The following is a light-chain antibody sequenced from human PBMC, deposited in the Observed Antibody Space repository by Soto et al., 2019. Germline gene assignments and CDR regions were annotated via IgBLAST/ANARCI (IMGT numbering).Light chain of an antibody. CDR3: SSHTSGSTRV. CDR1: SSEGGGYDY. Sequence: QSALTQPSSCPESPGHSMAGSCTGPSSEGGGYDYVSWCQQHPDKAPKLMIYEVTKRPSGVSNRFSGSKSGNTASLTISGLQPEDEADYYCSSHTSGSTRVFGSGTKVPVL. J-gene: IGLJ1*01. CDR2: EVT. V-gene: IGLV2-14*01.